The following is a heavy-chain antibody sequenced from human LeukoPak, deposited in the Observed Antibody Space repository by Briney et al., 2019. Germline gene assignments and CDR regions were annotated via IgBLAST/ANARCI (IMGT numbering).Heavy chain of an antibody. V-gene: IGHV3-33*01. CDR2: IWNDGSET. Sequence: PGGSLRLSCAASGFIFSNYGMHWVRQAPGKRLEWVAVIWNDGSETFHADSVKGRFRIARDNSKNTLYLQMNSLRDDDTAVYYCARDHHYAFDIWGQGTMVTVSS. J-gene: IGHJ3*02. CDR3: ARDHHYAFDI. CDR1: GFIFSNYG.